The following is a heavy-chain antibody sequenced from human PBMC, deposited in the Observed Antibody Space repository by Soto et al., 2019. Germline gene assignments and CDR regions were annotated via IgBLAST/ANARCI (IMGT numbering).Heavy chain of an antibody. CDR2: ISSSGSTI. CDR1: GFTFSSYE. V-gene: IGHV3-48*03. J-gene: IGHJ5*02. CDR3: ASSSRGGENWFDP. Sequence: GGSLRLSCAASGFTFSSYEMNWVRQAPGKGLEWVSYISSSGSTIYYADSVKGRFTISRDNAKNSLYLQMNSLRAEDTAVYYYASSSRGGENWFDPWGQGTLVTVSS. D-gene: IGHD2-15*01.